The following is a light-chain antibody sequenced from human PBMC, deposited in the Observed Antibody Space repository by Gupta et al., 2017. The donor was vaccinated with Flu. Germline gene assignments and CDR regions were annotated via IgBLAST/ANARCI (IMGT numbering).Light chain of an antibody. CDR3: QVWDSIPDHYV. CDR2: DDS. J-gene: IGLJ1*01. Sequence: GQTARITCGGNNIGSKSVHWHQQKPVQAPVLLVYDDSDRPSGIPERFSGSNSGDTATLTISRVEAGDEADYYCQVWDSIPDHYVFGVGTKVTVL. V-gene: IGLV3-21*02. CDR1: NIGSKS.